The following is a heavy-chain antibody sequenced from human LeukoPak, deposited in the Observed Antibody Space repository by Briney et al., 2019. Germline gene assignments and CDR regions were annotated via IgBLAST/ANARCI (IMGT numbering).Heavy chain of an antibody. Sequence: GGSLRLSCAASGFTFSSYRMHWVRQAPGKGLVWVSRINSDGSSTSYADSVKGRFTISRDNAKNTLYLQMNSLRAEDTAVYYCARDPTLYDSSGYYLTPSSAFNIWGQGTMVTVSS. CDR3: ARDPTLYDSSGYYLTPSSAFNI. J-gene: IGHJ3*02. CDR1: GFTFSSYR. D-gene: IGHD3-22*01. V-gene: IGHV3-74*01. CDR2: INSDGSST.